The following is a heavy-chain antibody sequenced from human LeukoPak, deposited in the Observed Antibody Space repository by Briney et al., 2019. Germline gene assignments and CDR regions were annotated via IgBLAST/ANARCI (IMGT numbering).Heavy chain of an antibody. CDR1: GGSISSYY. V-gene: IGHV4-4*07. CDR2: IYTSGST. Sequence: SETLSLTCTVSGGSISSYYRSWIRQPAGKGLEWIGRIYTSGSTNYNPSPKSLVTMSVDTSKNQFSLKLSSVTAADTAVYYCARGRSTSPLSYGMDVWGQGTTVTVSS. D-gene: IGHD2-2*01. CDR3: ARGRSTSPLSYGMDV. J-gene: IGHJ6*02.